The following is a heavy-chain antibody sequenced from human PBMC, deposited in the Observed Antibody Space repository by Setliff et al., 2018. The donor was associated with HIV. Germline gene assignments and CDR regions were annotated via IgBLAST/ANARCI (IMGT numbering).Heavy chain of an antibody. V-gene: IGHV4-59*01. J-gene: IGHJ6*02. D-gene: IGHD5-18*01. CDR3: ARVGSVIQVTLFGMDV. CDR2: IYYSGST. CDR1: GGSISSYY. Sequence: SCTVSGGSISSYYWSWIRQPPGKGLEWIGYIYYSGSTNYNPSLKSRVTISVDTSKNQFSLKLSSVTAADTAVYYCARVGSVIQVTLFGMDVWGQGTTVTVSS.